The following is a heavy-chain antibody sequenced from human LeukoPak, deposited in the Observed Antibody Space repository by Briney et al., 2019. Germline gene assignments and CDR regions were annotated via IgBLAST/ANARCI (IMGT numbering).Heavy chain of an antibody. CDR3: ARVPVRMLGFRWFDP. CDR2: MNPNSGNT. Sequence: ASVKVSCKASGYTFTSCDINWVRQATGQGLEWMGWMNPNSGNTGYAQKFQGRVTMTRNTSISTAYMELSSLRSEDTAVYYCARVPVRMLGFRWFDPWGQGTLVTVSS. V-gene: IGHV1-8*01. CDR1: GYTFTSCD. D-gene: IGHD3-10*02. J-gene: IGHJ5*02.